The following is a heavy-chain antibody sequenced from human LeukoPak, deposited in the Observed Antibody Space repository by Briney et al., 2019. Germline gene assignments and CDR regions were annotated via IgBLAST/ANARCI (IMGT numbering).Heavy chain of an antibody. Sequence: SETLSLTCTVSGGSVSSGGYYWSWIRQPPGKGLEWIGYIYHSGSTYYNPSLKSRVTISVDRSKNQFSLKLSSVTAADTAVYYCARAGCSSTSCQNWFDPWGQGTLVTVSS. CDR2: IYHSGST. CDR1: GGSVSSGGYY. V-gene: IGHV4-30-2*01. J-gene: IGHJ5*02. CDR3: ARAGCSSTSCQNWFDP. D-gene: IGHD2-2*01.